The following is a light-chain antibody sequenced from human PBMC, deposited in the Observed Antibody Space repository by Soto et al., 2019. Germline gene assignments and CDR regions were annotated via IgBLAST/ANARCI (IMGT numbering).Light chain of an antibody. CDR3: CSYAGSYTWV. J-gene: IGLJ3*02. V-gene: IGLV2-11*01. Sequence: QSALTQPRSVSGSPGQSVTISCTGTGSDVGGYNYVSRYQQHPGKAPKLMIYDVTKRPSGVPDRFSGSKSGNTASLTISGLQAEDEADYYCCSYAGSYTWVFGGGTKVTVL. CDR2: DVT. CDR1: GSDVGGYNY.